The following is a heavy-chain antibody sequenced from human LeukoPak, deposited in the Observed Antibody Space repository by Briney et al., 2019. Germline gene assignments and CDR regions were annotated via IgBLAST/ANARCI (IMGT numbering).Heavy chain of an antibody. CDR2: IIPIFGTA. CDR1: GGTFSSYA. J-gene: IGHJ5*02. D-gene: IGHD3-9*01. CDR3: ARVFVFDWSIDP. V-gene: IGHV1-69*13. Sequence: GASVKVSCKDSGGTFSSYAISWVRQAPGQGLEWMGGIIPIFGTANYAQKFQGRVTITADESTSTAYMELSSLRSEDTAVYYCARVFVFDWSIDPWGQGTLVTVSS.